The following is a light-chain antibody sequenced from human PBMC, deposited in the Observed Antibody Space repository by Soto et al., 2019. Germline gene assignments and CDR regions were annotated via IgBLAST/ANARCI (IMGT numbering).Light chain of an antibody. CDR1: QSVSNN. V-gene: IGKV3-11*01. Sequence: EIVLTQSPATLSLSPGERATLSCRASQSVSNNLGWYQQKPGQAPRLLIYDASNRATEIPARFSGSGSGTDFTLTINGLEPEDFEVYYCQQRSNWPRTFGQGTKLAIK. CDR3: QQRSNWPRT. CDR2: DAS. J-gene: IGKJ2*01.